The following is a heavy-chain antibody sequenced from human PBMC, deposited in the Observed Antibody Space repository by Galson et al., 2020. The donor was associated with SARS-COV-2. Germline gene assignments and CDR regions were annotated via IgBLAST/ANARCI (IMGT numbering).Heavy chain of an antibody. V-gene: IGHV4-30-4*01. D-gene: IGHD3-10*01. CDR3: ARDLGDYYGSGSYLDY. CDR1: GGSISSGDYY. J-gene: IGHJ4*02. CDR2: IYYSGST. Sequence: SETLSLTCTVSGGSISSGDYYWSWIRQPPGKGLEWIGYIYYSGSTYYNPSLKSRVTISVDTSKNQFSLKLSSVTAADTAVYYCARDLGDYYGSGSYLDYWGQGTLVTVSS.